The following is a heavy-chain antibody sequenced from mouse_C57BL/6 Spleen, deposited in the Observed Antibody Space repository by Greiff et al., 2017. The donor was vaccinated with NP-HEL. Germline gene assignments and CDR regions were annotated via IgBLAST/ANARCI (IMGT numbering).Heavy chain of an antibody. J-gene: IGHJ4*01. CDR3: ARLYDYDEGYYAMDY. V-gene: IGHV5-17*01. CDR1: GFTFSDYG. CDR2: ISSGSSTI. Sequence: EVKLVESGGGLVKPGGSLKLSCAASGFTFSDYGMHWVRPAPEKGLEWVAYISSGSSTIYYADTVNGRFTISRDNAKNTLFLQMTSLRSEDTAMYYCARLYDYDEGYYAMDYWGQGASVNIAS. D-gene: IGHD2-4*01.